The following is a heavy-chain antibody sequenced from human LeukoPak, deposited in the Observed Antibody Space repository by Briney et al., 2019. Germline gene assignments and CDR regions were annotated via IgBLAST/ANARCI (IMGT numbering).Heavy chain of an antibody. J-gene: IGHJ3*02. CDR3: AREGSDSANPRAFDI. D-gene: IGHD5-18*01. CDR2: ICSGGST. V-gene: IGHV3-66*02. Sequence: PGGSLRLSCTASGFTVSANYMSWVRQAPGKGLGWVSVICSGGSTYYADSVRGRFTISRDSSKNTLSLQMHSLRTEDTAVYYCAREGSDSANPRAFDIWGQGTMVTVSS. CDR1: GFTVSANY.